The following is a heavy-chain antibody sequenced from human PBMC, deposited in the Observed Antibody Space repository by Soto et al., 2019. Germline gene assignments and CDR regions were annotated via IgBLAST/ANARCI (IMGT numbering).Heavy chain of an antibody. J-gene: IGHJ4*02. V-gene: IGHV4-30-4*01. CDR3: ARESITMVRGVI. CDR1: GGSISSGDYC. CDR2: IYYSGST. Sequence: SETLSLTCTVSGGSISSGDYCWSWIRQPPGKGLEWIGYIYYSGSTYYNPSLKSRVTISVDTSNNQFSLKLSSVTAADTAVYYCARESITMVRGVIWGQGTLVTVSS. D-gene: IGHD3-10*01.